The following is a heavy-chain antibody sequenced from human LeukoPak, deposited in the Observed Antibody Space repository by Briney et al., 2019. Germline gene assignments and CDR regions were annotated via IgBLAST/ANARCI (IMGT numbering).Heavy chain of an antibody. CDR2: IYSGGST. CDR3: AKDSSDYYFDY. D-gene: IGHD3-22*01. J-gene: IGHJ4*02. V-gene: IGHV3-53*05. CDR1: GFTVSSNY. Sequence: PGGSVRLSCAASGFTVSSNYMSWVRQAPGKGLEWVSIIYSGGSTFYADSVKGRFTISRDNSKNTLYVQMNSLRADDTAVYYCAKDSSDYYFDYWGQGTLVTVSS.